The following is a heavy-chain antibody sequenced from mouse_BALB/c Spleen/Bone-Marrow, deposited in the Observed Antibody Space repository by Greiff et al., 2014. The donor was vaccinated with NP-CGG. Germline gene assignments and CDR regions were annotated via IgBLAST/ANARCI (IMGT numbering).Heavy chain of an antibody. Sequence: VQLKESGGGLVKPGGSLKLSCAASGFAFSGYDMSWVRQTPGKRLEWVAYISSGGSNTYYPDTVKGRFTISRDNAKNTLYLQMNSLKSEDTAMYYCARQRGYAYAMDYWGQGTSVTVSS. V-gene: IGHV5-12-1*01. J-gene: IGHJ4*01. CDR2: ISSGGSNT. CDR3: ARQRGYAYAMDY. D-gene: IGHD2-2*01. CDR1: GFAFSGYD.